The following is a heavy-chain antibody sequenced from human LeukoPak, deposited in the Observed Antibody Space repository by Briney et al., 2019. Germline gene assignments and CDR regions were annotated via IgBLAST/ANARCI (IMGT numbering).Heavy chain of an antibody. J-gene: IGHJ5*02. Sequence: SETLSLTCTVSGGSISSYYWSWIRQPPGKGLEWIGYIYYSGSTNYNPSLKSRVTISVDTSKNQFSLKLSSVTAADTAVYYCARGRKGYSSSWYDRNWFDPWGQGTLVTVSS. D-gene: IGHD6-13*01. CDR3: ARGRKGYSSSWYDRNWFDP. V-gene: IGHV4-59*12. CDR2: IYYSGST. CDR1: GGSISSYY.